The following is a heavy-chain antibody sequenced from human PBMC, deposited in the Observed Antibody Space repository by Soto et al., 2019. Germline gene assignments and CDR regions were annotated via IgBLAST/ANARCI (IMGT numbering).Heavy chain of an antibody. CDR3: ARQAIMIVVSAPANWFDP. Sequence: SETLSLTCTVSGGSISSGGYYWSWIRQHPGKGLEWIGYIYYSGSTYYNPSLKSRVTISVDTSKNQFSLKLSSVTAADTAVYYCARQAIMIVVSAPANWFDPWGQGTLVTVSS. V-gene: IGHV4-31*03. CDR1: GGSISSGGYY. CDR2: IYYSGST. J-gene: IGHJ5*02. D-gene: IGHD3-22*01.